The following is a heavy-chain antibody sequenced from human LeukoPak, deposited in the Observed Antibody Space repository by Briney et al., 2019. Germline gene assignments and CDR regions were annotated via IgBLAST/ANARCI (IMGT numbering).Heavy chain of an antibody. CDR1: GGTFSSYA. CDR3: ARPHYYDSSGYNRVGFDI. CDR2: IIPIFGTA. V-gene: IGHV1-69*13. Sequence: GASVKVSCKASGGTFSSYAISWVRQAPGQGLEWMGGIIPIFGTANYAQKFQGRVTITADESTSTAYMELSSLRSEDTAVYYCARPHYYDSSGYNRVGFDIWGQGTMVTVSS. J-gene: IGHJ3*02. D-gene: IGHD3-22*01.